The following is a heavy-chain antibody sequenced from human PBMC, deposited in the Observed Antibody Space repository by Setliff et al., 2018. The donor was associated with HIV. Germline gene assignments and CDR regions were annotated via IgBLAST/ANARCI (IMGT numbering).Heavy chain of an antibody. J-gene: IGHJ6*02. CDR3: ARGWVRGPIISPGTYFSYGLDV. CDR2: INTSGST. V-gene: IGHV4-4*07. CDR1: GGSVSNYY. Sequence: SLTCTVSGGSVSNYYWTWIRQSAGKGLEWIGHINTSGSTKYNPSLKSRLTMSVDSSGNQFSLKLTSMTAADTAVYYCARGWVRGPIISPGTYFSYGLDVWGQGTPVTVSS. D-gene: IGHD3-10*01.